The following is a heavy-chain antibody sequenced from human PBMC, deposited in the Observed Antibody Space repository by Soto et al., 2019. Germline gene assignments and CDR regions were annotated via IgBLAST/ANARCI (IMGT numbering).Heavy chain of an antibody. CDR3: SKEASYDAIDY. D-gene: IGHD5-18*01. Sequence: RGSLRLSGTASGFTFRSFEMNWVRQVPGKRLEWVSYISSGGDTMYYADSVKGRFTISRDNAKNSLYLEMTGLRAEDTALYYCSKEASYDAIDYCGQGTLVTVSS. J-gene: IGHJ4*02. CDR1: GFTFRSFE. V-gene: IGHV3-48*03. CDR2: ISSGGDTM.